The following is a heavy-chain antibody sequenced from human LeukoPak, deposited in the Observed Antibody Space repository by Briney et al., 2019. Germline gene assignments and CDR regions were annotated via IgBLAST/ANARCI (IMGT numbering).Heavy chain of an antibody. D-gene: IGHD6-13*01. CDR1: GGSFSGYY. CDR2: INYSGST. V-gene: IGHV4-34*01. Sequence: SETLSLTCAVYGGSFSGYYWSWIRQPPGKGLEWTGEINYSGSTNYNPSLKSRVTISVDTSKNQFSLKLSSVTAADTAVYYCASGRYSSSWYNSYYYYGMDVWGQGTTVTVSS. J-gene: IGHJ6*02. CDR3: ASGRYSSSWYNSYYYYGMDV.